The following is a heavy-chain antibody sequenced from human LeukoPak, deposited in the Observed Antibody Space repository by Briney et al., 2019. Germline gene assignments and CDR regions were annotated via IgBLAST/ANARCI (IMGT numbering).Heavy chain of an antibody. V-gene: IGHV3-64*01. D-gene: IGHD3-10*01. CDR3: ARSPQYYGSGKYYFDY. CDR2: NSPNGDST. J-gene: IGHJ4*02. Sequence: GGSLRLSCAASEFTFSSYYMHWVRQAPGRGLEYVSSNSPNGDSTYYANSVKGRFTFSRDNSKNTLYLQMGSLRAEDMAVYYCARSPQYYGSGKYYFDYWGQGTLVTVSS. CDR1: EFTFSSYY.